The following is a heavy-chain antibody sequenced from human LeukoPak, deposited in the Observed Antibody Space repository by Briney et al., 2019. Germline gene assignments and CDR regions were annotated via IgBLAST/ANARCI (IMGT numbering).Heavy chain of an antibody. J-gene: IGHJ4*02. CDR2: IWYDGSNE. CDR1: GFTFSSYG. CDR3: ARWYNYDRSGSPDY. V-gene: IGHV3-33*03. D-gene: IGHD3-22*01. Sequence: GGSLRPSCAASGFTFSSYGMHWVRQAPGKGLEWVAVIWYDGSNEYYADSVKGRFTISRDNSKNTVYLQMNSLRAEDTAVYYCARWYNYDRSGSPDYWGQGTLVTVSS.